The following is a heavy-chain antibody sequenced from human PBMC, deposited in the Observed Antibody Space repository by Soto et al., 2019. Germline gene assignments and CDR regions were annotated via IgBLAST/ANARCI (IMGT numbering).Heavy chain of an antibody. D-gene: IGHD6-13*01. V-gene: IGHV3-66*01. CDR2: IYSGGTT. Sequence: EVQLVESGGGLVQPGGSLRLSCAASGFTVSSNYMSWVRQAPGKGLERVSIIYSGGTTYYADSVKGRFTISGENSKNTLYLQMNGLREEDTAVYYCARAGISQAAAGSFDSCPLDSWGQGTLVTVSS. CDR1: GFTVSSNY. J-gene: IGHJ4*02. CDR3: ARAGISQAAAGSFDSCPLDS.